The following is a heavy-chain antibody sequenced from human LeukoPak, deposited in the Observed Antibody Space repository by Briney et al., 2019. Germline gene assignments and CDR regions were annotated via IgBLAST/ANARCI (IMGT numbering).Heavy chain of an antibody. CDR2: INPNSGGT. D-gene: IGHD5-18*01. CDR3: ARGLRGYSYGYHY. J-gene: IGHJ4*02. Sequence: ASVKVSCKASGYTFTGYYMRWVRQAPGQGLEWMGWINPNSGGTNYAQKFQGRVTMTRDTSISTAYMELSRLRSDDTAVYYCARGLRGYSYGYHYWGQGTLVTVSS. CDR1: GYTFTGYY. V-gene: IGHV1-2*02.